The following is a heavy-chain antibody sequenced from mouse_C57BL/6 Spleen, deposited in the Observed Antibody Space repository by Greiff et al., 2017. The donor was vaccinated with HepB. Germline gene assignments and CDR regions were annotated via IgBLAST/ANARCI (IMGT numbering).Heavy chain of an antibody. V-gene: IGHV3-6*01. J-gene: IGHJ3*01. CDR1: GYSITSGYY. CDR3: AREGRSNFPWFAY. D-gene: IGHD2-5*01. CDR2: ISYDGSN. Sequence: DVKLVESGPGLVKPSQSLSLTCSVTGYSITSGYYWNWIRQFPGNKLEWMGYISYDGSNNYNPSLKNRMSITRDTSKNQFFLKLNSVTTEDTATYYCAREGRSNFPWFAYWGQGTLVTVSA.